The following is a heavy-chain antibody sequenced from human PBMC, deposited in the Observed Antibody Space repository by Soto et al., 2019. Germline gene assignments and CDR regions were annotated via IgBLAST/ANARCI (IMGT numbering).Heavy chain of an antibody. CDR3: ARAPGDYDKWFDP. Sequence: QVHLVQSGAEVKKPGASVKVSCKASGYTFTAYYMHWVRQAPGQGLEWMGWINPNSGGTNYAQKFQGRVTVTRDTSISTAYVELSRLRSDDTAVYYCARAPGDYDKWFDPWGQGTLVTVSS. J-gene: IGHJ5*02. D-gene: IGHD4-17*01. CDR1: GYTFTAYY. V-gene: IGHV1-2*02. CDR2: INPNSGGT.